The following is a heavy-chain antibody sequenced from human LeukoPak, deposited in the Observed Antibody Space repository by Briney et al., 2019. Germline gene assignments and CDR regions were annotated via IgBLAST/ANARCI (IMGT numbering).Heavy chain of an antibody. CDR3: ARNHTHEGYGYYFDY. J-gene: IGHJ4*02. CDR1: GDSISSSMSY. Sequence: PSETLSLTCTVSGDSISSSMSYWGWIRQPPGKGLEWIGSIYYSGSTHYNPSLKSRVFISVDTSKNQFSLKLSSVTAADTAVYYCARNHTHEGYGYYFDYWGQGTLITVSS. D-gene: IGHD5-18*01. CDR2: IYYSGST. V-gene: IGHV4-39*01.